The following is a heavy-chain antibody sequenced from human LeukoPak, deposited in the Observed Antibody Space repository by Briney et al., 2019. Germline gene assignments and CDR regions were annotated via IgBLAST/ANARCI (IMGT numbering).Heavy chain of an antibody. Sequence: GGSLRLSCAASGFTFSSYAMHWVRQAPGKGLEWVAVISYDGSNKYYADSVKGRFTISRDNSKNTLYLQMSSLRAEDTAVYYCARLPGDYWGQGTLVTVSS. CDR3: ARLPGDY. J-gene: IGHJ4*02. CDR1: GFTFSSYA. V-gene: IGHV3-30*04. D-gene: IGHD1-14*01. CDR2: ISYDGSNK.